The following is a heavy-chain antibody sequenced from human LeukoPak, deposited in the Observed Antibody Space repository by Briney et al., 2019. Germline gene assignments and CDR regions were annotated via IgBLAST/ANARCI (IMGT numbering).Heavy chain of an antibody. D-gene: IGHD2-15*01. CDR2: ISHSGGT. Sequence: SQTLSLTCIVSSGSISSGGYYWSWIRQHPGKGLEWIGYISHSGGTLYNPSLKSRVMISLDTSKNQFSLKLTSVTAADTAVYYCARGGGSSGYRYFDLWGRGSLVTVSS. CDR1: SGSISSGGYY. V-gene: IGHV4-31*03. CDR3: ARGGGSSGYRYFDL. J-gene: IGHJ2*01.